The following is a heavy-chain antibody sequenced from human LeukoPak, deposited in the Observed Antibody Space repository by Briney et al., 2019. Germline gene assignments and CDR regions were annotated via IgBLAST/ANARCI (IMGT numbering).Heavy chain of an antibody. CDR3: ARLSIAAVDSDY. V-gene: IGHV3-7*01. D-gene: IGHD6-13*01. Sequence: GGSLRLSCAASGFTFSSYWMRWVRQAPGKGLEWVANIKQDGSDKYYVDSVKGRFTISRDNAKNSLYLQMNSLRAEDTAVYYCARLSIAAVDSDYWGQGTLVTVSS. CDR1: GFTFSSYW. CDR2: IKQDGSDK. J-gene: IGHJ4*02.